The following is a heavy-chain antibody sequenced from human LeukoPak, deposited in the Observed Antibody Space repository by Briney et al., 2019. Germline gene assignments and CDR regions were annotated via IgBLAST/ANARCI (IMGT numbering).Heavy chain of an antibody. V-gene: IGHV3-21*01. D-gene: IGHD2-2*01. Sequence: GGSLRLSCAASGFTFSSYSMNWVRQAPGKGLEWVSSISSSSYIYYADSVKGRFTISRDNAKNSLYLQMNSLRAEDTAVYYCASVWGYCSSTSCYAPHWGQGTLVTVSS. CDR2: ISSSSYI. CDR1: GFTFSSYS. CDR3: ASVWGYCSSTSCYAPH. J-gene: IGHJ4*02.